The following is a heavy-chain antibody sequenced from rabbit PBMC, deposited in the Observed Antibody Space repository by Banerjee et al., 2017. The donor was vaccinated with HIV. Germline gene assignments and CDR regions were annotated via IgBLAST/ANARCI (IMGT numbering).Heavy chain of an antibody. CDR1: GFSFSSSYY. D-gene: IGHD6-1*01. CDR3: ASSAGYTYAAFGL. J-gene: IGHJ4*01. CDR2: IYTGSGST. V-gene: IGHV1S40*01. Sequence: QSLEESGGGLVQPEGSLTLTCTASGFSFSSSYYMCWVRQAPGKGLEWIGCIYTGSGSTYYASWAKGRFTISKTSSTTVTLQLNSLTAADTATYFCASSAGYTYAAFGLWGPGTLVTVS.